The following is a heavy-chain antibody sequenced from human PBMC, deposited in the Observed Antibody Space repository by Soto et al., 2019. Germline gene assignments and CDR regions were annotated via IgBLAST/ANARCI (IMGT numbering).Heavy chain of an antibody. Sequence: ASVKVSCKASGYTFTSYDINWVRQATGQGLEWMGWMNPNSGNTGYAQKFQGRVTMTRNTSTSTAYMELSSLRSEDTAVYYCAREIVVVVAATVPNYGMDVWGQGTTVTVSS. V-gene: IGHV1-8*01. CDR1: GYTFTSYD. CDR3: AREIVVVVAATVPNYGMDV. J-gene: IGHJ6*02. CDR2: MNPNSGNT. D-gene: IGHD2-15*01.